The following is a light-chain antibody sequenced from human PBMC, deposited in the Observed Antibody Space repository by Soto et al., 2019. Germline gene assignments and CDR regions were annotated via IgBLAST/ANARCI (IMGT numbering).Light chain of an antibody. CDR3: FVSCRGSYVL. J-gene: IGLJ2*01. CDR1: TGPVTSGHY. CDR2: NTN. V-gene: IGLV7-46*01. Sequence: QAVVTQEPSLTVSPGGTVTLTCGSSTGPVTSGHYPYWFQQKPGQAPRTLIYNTNNKLSWTPARFSGSLLGGKAALTLSGAQPVGEADYYFFVSCRGSYVLFRGGTQLTVL.